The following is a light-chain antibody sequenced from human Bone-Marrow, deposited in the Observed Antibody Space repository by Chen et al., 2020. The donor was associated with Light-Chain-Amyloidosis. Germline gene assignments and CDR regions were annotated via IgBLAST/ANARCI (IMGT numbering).Light chain of an antibody. J-gene: IGLJ1*01. CDR1: SSDVGGDNH. CDR3: SSYTITNTLV. Sequence: QSALTQPASVSGSPGQSITISCTGTSSDVGGDNHVSWYQQHPDKAPKLMIYEVTNRPSWVPDRFSGSKSDNMASLTISGLQTEDEADCFCSSYTITNTLVFGSGTRVTVL. V-gene: IGLV2-14*01. CDR2: EVT.